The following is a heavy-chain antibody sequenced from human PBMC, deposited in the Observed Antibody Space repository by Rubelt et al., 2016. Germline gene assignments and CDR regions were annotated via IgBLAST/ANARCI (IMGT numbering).Heavy chain of an antibody. CDR3: ARDQLALYAFDI. D-gene: IGHD1-1*01. CDR1: GYTFTSYG. V-gene: IGHV1-18*01. CDR2: ISPYDGNT. J-gene: IGHJ3*02. Sequence: QVQLVQSGAEVKKPGASVKVSCKASGYTFTSYGISWVRQAPGQGLEWMGWISPYDGNTNYAQKLQCGVTMTTDTSTSTAYMELRSLRSDDTAVYFCARDQLALYAFDIWGQGTMVTVSS.